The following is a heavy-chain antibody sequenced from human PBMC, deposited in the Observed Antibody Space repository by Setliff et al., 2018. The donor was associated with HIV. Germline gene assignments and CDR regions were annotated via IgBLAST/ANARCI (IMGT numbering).Heavy chain of an antibody. CDR2: IYYSGNS. CDR3: AREVNIPVRGTTDDAFAI. V-gene: IGHV4-30-4*08. D-gene: IGHD3-10*01. CDR1: GASMSSGDYY. Sequence: PSETLSLTCTVSGASMSSGDYYWSWIRQPPGKGLEWIGYIYYSGNSYYNPSLKSRVTLSVDTSKNQFSLKVNSVTAADTAVYYCAREVNIPVRGTTDDAFAIWGQGTMVTVSS. J-gene: IGHJ3*02.